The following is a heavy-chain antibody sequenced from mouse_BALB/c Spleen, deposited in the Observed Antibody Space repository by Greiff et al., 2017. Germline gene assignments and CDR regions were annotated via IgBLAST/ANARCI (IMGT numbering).Heavy chain of an antibody. CDR2: INSSGGST. V-gene: IGHV5-6-3*01. D-gene: IGHD4-1*01. Sequence: EVQLVESGGGLVQPGGSLKLSCAASGFTFSSYGMSWVRQTPDKRLELVATINSSGGSTYYPDSVKGRFTISRDNAKNTLYLQMSSLKSEDTAMYYCARVNWVYYFDYWGQGTPLTVSS. CDR3: ARVNWVYYFDY. CDR1: GFTFSSYG. J-gene: IGHJ2*01.